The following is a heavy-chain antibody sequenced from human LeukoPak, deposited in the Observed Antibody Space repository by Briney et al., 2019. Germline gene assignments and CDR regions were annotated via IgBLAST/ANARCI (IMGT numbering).Heavy chain of an antibody. CDR3: ERVPKGSGYLDH. V-gene: IGHV4-59*01. D-gene: IGHD3-10*01. J-gene: IGHJ4*02. CDR1: GGSISSYY. CDR2: MYYSGST. Sequence: SETLSLTCTVSGGSISSYYWSWIRQPPGKGLEWIGYMYYSGSTNYNPSLKSRVTISVDTSKNQCSLKLSSVTAADTAVYYCERVPKGSGYLDHWGQGTLVTVSS.